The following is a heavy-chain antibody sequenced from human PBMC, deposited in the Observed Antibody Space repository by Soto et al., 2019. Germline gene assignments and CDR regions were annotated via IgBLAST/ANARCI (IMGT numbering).Heavy chain of an antibody. D-gene: IGHD5-12*01. Sequence: QVQMVESGGGVVQPGRSLRLSCAASGFSFENYGMHWVRQAPGRGLEWVAIIWYDGSLQYYAAAVKGRFTIYRDNSKNTLYLEMNSLRAEDTAVYYCANLWGDGYNLGQDYNGMDVWGQETTVIVSS. V-gene: IGHV3-33*06. CDR1: GFSFENYG. CDR3: ANLWGDGYNLGQDYNGMDV. J-gene: IGHJ6*02. CDR2: IWYDGSLQ.